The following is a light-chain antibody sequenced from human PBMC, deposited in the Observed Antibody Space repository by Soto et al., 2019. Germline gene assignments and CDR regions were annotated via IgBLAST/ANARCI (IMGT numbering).Light chain of an antibody. CDR2: DAS. CDR1: QSVSSY. Sequence: EIVLTQSPATLSLSPGERATLSCRASQSVSSYLAWYQRKPGQAHRLLIYDASNRATGIPGRFSRSQTGTHITLTISSLEPKAFAVYNCQQRRNWILTCGPGTKMDMK. CDR3: QQRRNWILT. J-gene: IGKJ3*01. V-gene: IGKV3-11*01.